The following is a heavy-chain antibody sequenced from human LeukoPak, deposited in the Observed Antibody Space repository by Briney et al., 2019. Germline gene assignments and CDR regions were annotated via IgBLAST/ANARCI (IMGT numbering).Heavy chain of an antibody. Sequence: PGGSLRLSCAASGFTFSSYSMNWVRQAPGKGLEWVSSISSSSSYIYYADSVKGRFTISRDNAKNSLYLQMNSLRAEDTAVYYCARVTYYDFWSGDGYDAFDIWGQGTMVTVSS. CDR1: GFTFSSYS. CDR2: ISSSSSYI. V-gene: IGHV3-21*01. D-gene: IGHD3-3*01. CDR3: ARVTYYDFWSGDGYDAFDI. J-gene: IGHJ3*02.